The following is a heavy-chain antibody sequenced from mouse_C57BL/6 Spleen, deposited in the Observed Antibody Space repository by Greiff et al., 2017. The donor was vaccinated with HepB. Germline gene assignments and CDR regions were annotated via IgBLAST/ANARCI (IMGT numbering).Heavy chain of an antibody. CDR1: GYTFTSYW. D-gene: IGHD2-1*01. CDR2: INPSNGGT. V-gene: IGHV1-53*01. J-gene: IGHJ3*01. Sequence: QVHVKQPGTELVKPGASVKLSCKASGYTFTSYWMHWVKQRPGQGLEWIGNINPSNGGTNYNEKFKSKATLTVDKSSSTAYMQLSSLTSEDSAVYYCARDGNSAWFAYWGQGTLVTVSA. CDR3: ARDGNSAWFAY.